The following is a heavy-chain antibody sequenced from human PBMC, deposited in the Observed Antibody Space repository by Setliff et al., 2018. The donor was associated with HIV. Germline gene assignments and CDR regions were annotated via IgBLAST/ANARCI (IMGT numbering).Heavy chain of an antibody. V-gene: IGHV1-46*01. Sequence: EASVKVSCKASGYTFSGYYMHWVRQAPGQGLEWMGIINPRGDKTTYAQRFQGRVTVTRDTSTSTVFMELSSLASDDTAIYYCARDGEGEAAAGDYFDHWGQGTLVTVSS. CDR3: ARDGEGEAAAGDYFDH. D-gene: IGHD6-13*01. CDR1: GYTFSGYY. J-gene: IGHJ4*02. CDR2: INPRGDKT.